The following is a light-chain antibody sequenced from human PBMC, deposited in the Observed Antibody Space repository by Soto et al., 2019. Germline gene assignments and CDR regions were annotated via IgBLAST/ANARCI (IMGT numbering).Light chain of an antibody. Sequence: DIQMTQSPSSLSASVGDRVTITCRASQGIGNDLGWYQQKPGKAPKRLIYVTSSLESGVPSRFSGSGSGTEFTLTISSLQPEDFATYSCLQHNTYPRTFGQGTKVEIK. CDR1: QGIGND. J-gene: IGKJ1*01. CDR3: LQHNTYPRT. CDR2: VTS. V-gene: IGKV1-17*01.